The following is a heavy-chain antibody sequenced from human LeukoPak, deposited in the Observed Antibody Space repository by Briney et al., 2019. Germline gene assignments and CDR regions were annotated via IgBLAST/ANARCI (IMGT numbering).Heavy chain of an antibody. CDR1: GGTFISYA. J-gene: IGHJ6*02. CDR2: IIPIFGTA. V-gene: IGHV1-69*01. Sequence: ASVKVSCKASGGTFISYAISWVRQAPGQGLEWMGGIIPIFGTANYAQKFQGRVTITADESTSTAYMELSSLRSEDTAVYYCASGGYSSSWYTARRRSYGMDVWGQGTTVTVSS. D-gene: IGHD6-13*01. CDR3: ASGGYSSSWYTARRRSYGMDV.